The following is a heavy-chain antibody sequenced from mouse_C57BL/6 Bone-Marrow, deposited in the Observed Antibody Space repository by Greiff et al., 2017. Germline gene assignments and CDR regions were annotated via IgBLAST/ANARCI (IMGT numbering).Heavy chain of an antibody. CDR1: GFTFSSYG. J-gene: IGHJ3*01. D-gene: IGHD2-4*01. CDR3: ARGGDYAWFAY. CDR2: ISSGGSYT. V-gene: IGHV5-6*02. Sequence: DVKLVESGGDLVKPGGSLKLSCAASGFTFSSYGMSWVRQTPDKRLEWVATISSGGSYTYYPDSVKGRFTISRDNAKNTLYLQMSSLKSEDTAMYYCARGGDYAWFAYWGQGTLVTVSA.